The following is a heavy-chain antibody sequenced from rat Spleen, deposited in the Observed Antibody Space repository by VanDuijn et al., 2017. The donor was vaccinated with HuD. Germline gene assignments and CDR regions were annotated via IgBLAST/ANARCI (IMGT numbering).Heavy chain of an antibody. CDR2: VSSGGNT. CDR1: GSSLTSDG. Sequence: QVQLKESGPGLVQPSQTLSLTCTFSGSSLTSDGVSWGRQPPGKGLEWIAAVSSGGNTYYDSTLKSRLSISRDTSKSQVFLKIYSLQTEDTAIYFCTREGHTMDRATYWFAYWGQGTLVTVSS. D-gene: IGHD1-9*01. J-gene: IGHJ3*01. CDR3: TREGHTMDRATYWFAY. V-gene: IGHV2S12*01.